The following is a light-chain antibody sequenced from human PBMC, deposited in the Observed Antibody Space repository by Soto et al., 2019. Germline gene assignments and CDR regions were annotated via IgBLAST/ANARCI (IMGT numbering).Light chain of an antibody. Sequence: DIQMTQSPSSLSASVGDRVTITCRPSQSIDNFLNWYPQKPGKAPNILIYAASSLQSGVSSRFSGSGSGTDFTLTISSLQPEDSATYYCQQSYSLPYTFGQGTKVEIK. CDR1: QSIDNF. V-gene: IGKV1-39*01. J-gene: IGKJ2*01. CDR2: AAS. CDR3: QQSYSLPYT.